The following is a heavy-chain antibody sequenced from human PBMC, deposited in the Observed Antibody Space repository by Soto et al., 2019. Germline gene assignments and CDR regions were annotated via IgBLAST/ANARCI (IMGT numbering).Heavy chain of an antibody. J-gene: IGHJ4*02. CDR3: ARREVVVVVAATPDPIFDY. D-gene: IGHD2-15*01. V-gene: IGHV1-18*01. CDR2: ISAYNGNT. Sequence: AASVKVSCKASGYTFTSYGISWVRQAPGQGLEWMGWISAYNGNTNYAQKLQGRVTMTTDTSTSTVYMVLRSLRSDDTAVYYCARREVVVVVAATPDPIFDYWGQGTLVTVSS. CDR1: GYTFTSYG.